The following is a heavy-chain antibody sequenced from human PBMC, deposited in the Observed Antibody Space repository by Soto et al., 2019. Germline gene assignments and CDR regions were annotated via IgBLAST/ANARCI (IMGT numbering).Heavy chain of an antibody. V-gene: IGHV3-23*01. J-gene: IGHJ3*01. D-gene: IGHD1-26*01. CDR2: FGHDGEST. CDR3: AKVVARIVGATTGPLDV. CDR1: GFTWKV. Sequence: EVQLLESGGGLVQPGGSRRLSCVASGFTWKVMNWVRQAPGKGLEWVSGFGHDGESTYYADSVRGRFTISRDNSKNMIYLEMNSLRAEDTAVYFCAKVVARIVGATTGPLDVWGHGTMVSVSP.